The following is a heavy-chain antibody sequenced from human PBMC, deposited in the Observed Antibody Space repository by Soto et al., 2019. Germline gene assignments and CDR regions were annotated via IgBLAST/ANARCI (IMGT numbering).Heavy chain of an antibody. D-gene: IGHD6-6*01. CDR3: ATCSSSSGPSDY. Sequence: ASVKVSCKVSGYTLTGLSMHWVRQAPGKGLEWMGGFDPEDGETIYAQKFQGRVTMTEDTSTDTAYMELSSLRSEDTAVYYCATCSSSSGPSDYWGQGTLVTVSS. V-gene: IGHV1-24*01. J-gene: IGHJ4*02. CDR1: GYTLTGLS. CDR2: FDPEDGET.